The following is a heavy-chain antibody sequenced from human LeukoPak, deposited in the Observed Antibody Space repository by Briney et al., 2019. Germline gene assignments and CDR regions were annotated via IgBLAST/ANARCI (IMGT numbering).Heavy chain of an antibody. CDR3: ARDNSGYDGLVYY. V-gene: IGHV1-18*01. D-gene: IGHD5-12*01. J-gene: IGHJ4*02. Sequence: GASVKVSCKASGYTFTNYHITWVRQAPGQGLEWMGWISTNNGNTNYAQSVQGRVTMTKDTSTSTAYMELRSLRSDDTAVYYCARDNSGYDGLVYYWGQGTLVTVSS. CDR2: ISTNNGNT. CDR1: GYTFTNYH.